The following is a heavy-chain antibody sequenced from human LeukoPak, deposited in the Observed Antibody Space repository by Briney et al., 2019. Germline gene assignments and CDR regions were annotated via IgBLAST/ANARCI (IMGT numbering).Heavy chain of an antibody. J-gene: IGHJ5*02. CDR3: ARGTISGSRSFDP. CDR2: VNPNSGNR. D-gene: IGHD3-9*01. CDR1: GYTFTNYD. Sequence: GASVNVSCKASGYTFTNYDINWVRQATGQGLEWMGWVNPNSGNRGYAQKFQGRLTITRNTSISTAYLDLSSLRSDDTAVYYCARGTISGSRSFDPWGQGTLVTVSS. V-gene: IGHV1-8*03.